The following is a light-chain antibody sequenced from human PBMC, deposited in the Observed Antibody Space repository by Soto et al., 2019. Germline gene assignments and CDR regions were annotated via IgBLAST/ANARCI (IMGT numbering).Light chain of an antibody. J-gene: IGLJ1*01. Sequence: QSVLTQAASVSRSPGQSITISCTGTSSDVGAYQYVSWYQQYPGKAPKLMIYDVSNRPSGVSNRFSGSKSGNTDSLTISGLQAEDEADYYCTSYTSSSSYVFGTGTTVTVL. CDR1: SSDVGAYQY. CDR3: TSYTSSSSYV. CDR2: DVS. V-gene: IGLV2-14*01.